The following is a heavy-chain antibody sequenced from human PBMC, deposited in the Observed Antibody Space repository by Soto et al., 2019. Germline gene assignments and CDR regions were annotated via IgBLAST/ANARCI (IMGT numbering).Heavy chain of an antibody. CDR1: GFTFSSYG. J-gene: IGHJ4*02. CDR3: ARDGGSSSWYRLDY. Sequence: QVQLVESGGGVVQPGRSLRLSCAASGFTFSSYGMHWVRQAPGKGLEWVAVIWYDGSNKYYADSVKGRFTISRDNSKNTLYLQMNSLRAEDTAVYYCARDGGSSSWYRLDYWGQGTLVTVSS. D-gene: IGHD6-13*01. CDR2: IWYDGSNK. V-gene: IGHV3-33*01.